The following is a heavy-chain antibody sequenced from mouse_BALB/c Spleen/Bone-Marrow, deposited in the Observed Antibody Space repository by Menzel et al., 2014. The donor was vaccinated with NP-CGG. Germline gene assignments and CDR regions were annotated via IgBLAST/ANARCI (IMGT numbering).Heavy chain of an antibody. CDR2: IDPANGNT. V-gene: IGHV14-3*02. Sequence: VQLQQPGAELVKPGASVKLSCTASGFNIKDAYMHWVKQRPEQGLEWIGRIDPANGNTKYDPKFQGKATITADTSSNAAYLQLINLTSEDTAVYYCARERDYDYAYAMDYWGQGTSVTVSS. CDR3: ARERDYDYAYAMDY. CDR1: GFNIKDAY. J-gene: IGHJ4*01. D-gene: IGHD2-4*01.